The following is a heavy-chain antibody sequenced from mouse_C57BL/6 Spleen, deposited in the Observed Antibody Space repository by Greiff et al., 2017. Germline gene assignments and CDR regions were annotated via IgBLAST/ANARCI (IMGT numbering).Heavy chain of an antibody. CDR2: IHPSDSDT. D-gene: IGHD1-1*01. V-gene: IGHV1-74*01. CDR3: AIGGYYYGSRAVFDY. Sequence: QVQLQQPGAELVKPGASVKVSCTASGYTFTSYWMHWVKQRPGQGLEWIGRIHPSDSDTNYNQKFKGKATWTVDISSSTAYMQLSSLTSEDSAVYYCAIGGYYYGSRAVFDYWGQGTTLTVSS. J-gene: IGHJ2*01. CDR1: GYTFTSYW.